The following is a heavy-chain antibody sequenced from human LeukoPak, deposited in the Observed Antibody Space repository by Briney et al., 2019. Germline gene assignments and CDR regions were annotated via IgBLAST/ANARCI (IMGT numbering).Heavy chain of an antibody. D-gene: IGHD6-19*01. V-gene: IGHV4-39*02. J-gene: IGHJ4*02. CDR1: GGSISSSSYY. CDR2: IYYSGST. CDR3: ARDYSGWSEMDY. Sequence: PSETLSLTCTVSGGSISSSSYYWGWIRQPPGKGLEWIGSIYYSGSTYYNPSLKSRVTISVDTSKNQFSLKLSSVTAADTAVYYCARDYSGWSEMDYWGQGALVTVSS.